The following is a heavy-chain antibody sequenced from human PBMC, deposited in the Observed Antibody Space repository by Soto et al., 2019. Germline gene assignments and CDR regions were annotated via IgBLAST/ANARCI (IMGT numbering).Heavy chain of an antibody. Sequence: QVQLQESGPGLVKPSGTLSLTCAVSGGSVNNGYGWSWVRQPPGKGLEWIGEIHHTGSTNYNPSLKSRVTISQDKSKTHFSLKWSSVTAADTAVYFCARARLEIRLNRVYYYGMDVWGQGTTVTVSS. CDR1: GGSVNNGYG. CDR2: IHHTGST. J-gene: IGHJ6*02. D-gene: IGHD1-1*01. CDR3: ARARLEIRLNRVYYYGMDV. V-gene: IGHV4-4*02.